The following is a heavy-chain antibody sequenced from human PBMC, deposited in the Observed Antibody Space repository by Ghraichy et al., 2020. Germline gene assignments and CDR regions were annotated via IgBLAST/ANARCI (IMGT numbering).Heavy chain of an antibody. V-gene: IGHV3-66*01. CDR3: ARETQYYYDSSGIHGAFDI. Sequence: GGSLRLSCAASGFTVSSNYMSWVRQAPGKGLEWVSVIYSGGSTYYADSVKGRFTISRDNSKNTLYLQMNSLRAEDTAVYYCARETQYYYDSSGIHGAFDIWGQGTMVTVSS. D-gene: IGHD3-22*01. J-gene: IGHJ3*02. CDR2: IYSGGST. CDR1: GFTVSSNY.